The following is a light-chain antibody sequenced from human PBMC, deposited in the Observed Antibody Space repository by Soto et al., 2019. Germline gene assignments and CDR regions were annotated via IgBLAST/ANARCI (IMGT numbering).Light chain of an antibody. Sequence: DLQMTQSPSSLSASVGDRVTITCQASQDISNYLNWYQQKPGKAPKLLIYDASNLETGVPSRFSGSGSGTDFTFTISSLQPEDIATYYCQQYDNLPRLTFGAGTKVEIK. CDR1: QDISNY. J-gene: IGKJ4*01. CDR3: QQYDNLPRLT. CDR2: DAS. V-gene: IGKV1-33*01.